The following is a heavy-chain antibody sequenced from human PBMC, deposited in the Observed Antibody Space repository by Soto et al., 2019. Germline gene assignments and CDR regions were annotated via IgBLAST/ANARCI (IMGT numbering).Heavy chain of an antibody. D-gene: IGHD4-4*01. V-gene: IGHV3-21*01. CDR3: AREMTTVAQFDY. CDR1: GFTFSDYG. CDR2: ISSSSSYI. Sequence: PGGSLRLSCVVSGFTFSDYGMSWVRQAPGKGLEWVSFISSSSSYIYHADSVKGRFTISRDNAKNSLYLQMNSLRAEDTAVYYCAREMTTVAQFDYWGQGTLVTVSS. J-gene: IGHJ4*02.